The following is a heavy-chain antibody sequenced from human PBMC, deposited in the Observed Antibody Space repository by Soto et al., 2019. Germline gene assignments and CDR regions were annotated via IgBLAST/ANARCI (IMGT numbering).Heavy chain of an antibody. Sequence: QVQLVQSGAEVKKPGSSVKVSCKASGGTFSSYAISWVRQAPGQGLEWMGGSIPIFGTANYAQKFQGRVTITADESTSTAYMELSSLRSEDTAVYYCARIQRGYSYGTNYYYGMDVWGQGTTVTVSS. CDR1: GGTFSSYA. V-gene: IGHV1-69*01. D-gene: IGHD5-18*01. CDR2: SIPIFGTA. J-gene: IGHJ6*02. CDR3: ARIQRGYSYGTNYYYGMDV.